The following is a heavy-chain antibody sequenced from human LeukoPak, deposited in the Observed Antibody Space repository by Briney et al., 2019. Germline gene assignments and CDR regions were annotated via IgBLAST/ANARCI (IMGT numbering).Heavy chain of an antibody. CDR1: GFTFRSYE. CDR3: ARVGYSSGWYRYFDY. Sequence: PGGSLRLSCAASGFTFRSYEMNWDRQAPGKGLEWVSYISSSGSTIYYADSVKGRFTISRDNAKNSLYLQMNSLRAEDTAVYYCARVGYSSGWYRYFDYWGQGTLVTVSS. CDR2: ISSSGSTI. V-gene: IGHV3-48*03. J-gene: IGHJ4*02. D-gene: IGHD6-19*01.